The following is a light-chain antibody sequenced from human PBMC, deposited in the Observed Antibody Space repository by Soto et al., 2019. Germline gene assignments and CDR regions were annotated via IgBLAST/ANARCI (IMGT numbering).Light chain of an antibody. CDR1: SSNIGTNF. Sequence: QSVLTQPPSASGTPGQRVSISCSGSSSNIGTNFVDWYQQLPGTAPKLLIYSNNQRPSGVPARFSGSKSGTSASLAISGHQSEDEADYYCAAWDDSLIAYVFGSGTKLTVL. J-gene: IGLJ1*01. V-gene: IGLV1-44*01. CDR3: AAWDDSLIAYV. CDR2: SNN.